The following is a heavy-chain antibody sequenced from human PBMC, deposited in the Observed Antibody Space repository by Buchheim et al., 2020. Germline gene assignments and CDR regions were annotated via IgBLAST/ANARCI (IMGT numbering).Heavy chain of an antibody. D-gene: IGHD6-13*01. J-gene: IGHJ4*02. V-gene: IGHV3-33*01. CDR3: ARDLDSSSWYADY. CDR2: IWYDGSNK. CDR1: GFTFSSYG. Sequence: QVQLVESGGGVVQPGRSLRLSCAASGFTFSSYGMHWVRQAPGKGLEWVSVIWYDGSNKYYADSVKGRFTISRDNSKNTLYLQMNSLRNEDTAVYYCARDLDSSSWYADYWGQGTL.